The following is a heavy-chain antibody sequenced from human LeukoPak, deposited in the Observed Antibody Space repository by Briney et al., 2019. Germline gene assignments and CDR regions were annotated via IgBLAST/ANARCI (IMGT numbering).Heavy chain of an antibody. CDR1: GYSISSGYY. CDR2: IYYSGST. CDR3: ARWGSYGFDY. V-gene: IGHV4-38-2*01. D-gene: IGHD5-18*01. Sequence: PSETLSPTCAVSGYSISSGYYWGWIRQPPGKGLEWIGSIYYSGSTYYNPSLKSRVTISVDTSKNQFSLKLSSVTAADTAVYYCARWGSYGFDYWGQGTLVTVSS. J-gene: IGHJ4*02.